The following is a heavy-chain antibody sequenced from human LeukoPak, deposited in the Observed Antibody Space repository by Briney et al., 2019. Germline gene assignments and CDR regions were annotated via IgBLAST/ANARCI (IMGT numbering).Heavy chain of an antibody. V-gene: IGHV3-48*04. CDR3: ARALDSSGQND. D-gene: IGHD3-22*01. CDR1: GFTFSSYG. CDR2: ISSSSSTI. Sequence: GGSLRLSCAASGFTFSSYGMNWVRQAPGKGLEWVSYISSSSSTIYYADSVKGRFTISRDNAKNSLYLQMNSLRAEDTAVYYCARALDSSGQNDWGQGTLVTVSS. J-gene: IGHJ4*02.